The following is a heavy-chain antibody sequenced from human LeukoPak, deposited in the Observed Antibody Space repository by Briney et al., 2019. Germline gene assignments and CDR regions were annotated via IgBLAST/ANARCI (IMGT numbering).Heavy chain of an antibody. J-gene: IGHJ3*02. D-gene: IGHD6-13*01. Sequence: SETLSLTCTVSGGSISSYYWSWIRQPPGKGLEWIGYIYYSGSTNYNPSLKSRVTISVDTSKNQFSLKLSSVTAADTAVYYCARWIAAAGNDSFDIWGQGTMVTVSS. CDR3: ARWIAAAGNDSFDI. V-gene: IGHV4-59*01. CDR2: IYYSGST. CDR1: GGSISSYY.